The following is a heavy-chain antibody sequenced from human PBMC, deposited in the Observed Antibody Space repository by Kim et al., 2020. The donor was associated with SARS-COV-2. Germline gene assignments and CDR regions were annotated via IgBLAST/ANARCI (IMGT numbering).Heavy chain of an antibody. CDR2: INPSGGST. CDR3: ARDQRRYYDSSGYSSGLGAFDI. CDR1: GYTFTSYY. J-gene: IGHJ3*02. Sequence: ASVKVSCKASGYTFTSYYMHWVRQAPGQGLEWMGIINPSGGSTSYAQKFQGRVTMTRDTSTSTVYMELSSLRSEDTAVYYCARDQRRYYDSSGYSSGLGAFDIWGQGTMVTVSS. V-gene: IGHV1-46*01. D-gene: IGHD3-22*01.